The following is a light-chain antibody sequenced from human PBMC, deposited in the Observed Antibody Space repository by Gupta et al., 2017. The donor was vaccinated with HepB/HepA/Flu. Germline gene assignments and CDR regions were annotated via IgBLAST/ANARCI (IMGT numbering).Light chain of an antibody. J-gene: IGKJ1*01. CDR2: GAS. Sequence: EIVLTQSSAHLSVSAGERATLSCRASQTVSSNLAWYQQKPGQAPRLLIYGASTRATGSPARFSGSGSGTEFTLPISSLQSEDFAVYYCQQYNNRWTLGQGTKVEIK. V-gene: IGKV3-15*01. CDR3: QQYNNRWT. CDR1: QTVSSN.